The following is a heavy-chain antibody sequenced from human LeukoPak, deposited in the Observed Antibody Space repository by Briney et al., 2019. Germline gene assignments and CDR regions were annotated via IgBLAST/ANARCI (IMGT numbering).Heavy chain of an antibody. J-gene: IGHJ4*02. CDR3: ARLGLGSSWTYYFDY. V-gene: IGHV4-59*08. D-gene: IGHD6-13*01. CDR2: IYYSGST. CDR1: GGSISSYY. Sequence: PSETLSLTCIVSGGSISSYYWSWIRQPPGKGLEWIGYIYYSGSTNYNPSLKSRGTISVDTSKNQFSLKLSSVTAADTAVYYCARLGLGSSWTYYFDYWGQGTLVTVSS.